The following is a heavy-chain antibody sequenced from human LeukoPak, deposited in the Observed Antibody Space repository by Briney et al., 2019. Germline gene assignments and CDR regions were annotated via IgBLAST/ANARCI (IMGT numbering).Heavy chain of an antibody. V-gene: IGHV4-59*01. D-gene: IGHD5-18*01. J-gene: IGHJ4*02. CDR2: IYYSGST. CDR1: GGSISSYY. CDR3: ARPWLPANFDY. Sequence: SETLSLTCTVSGGSISSYYWSWIRQPPGKGLEWIGYIYYSGSTNYNPSLKSRVTISVDTSKNQFSLKLSSVTAADTAVYYCARPWLPANFDYWGQGTLVTVSS.